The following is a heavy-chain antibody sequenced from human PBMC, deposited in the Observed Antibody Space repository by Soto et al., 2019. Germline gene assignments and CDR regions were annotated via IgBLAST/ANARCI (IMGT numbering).Heavy chain of an antibody. CDR3: ATNYGVNDAFDI. CDR2: INAGNGNT. J-gene: IGHJ3*02. D-gene: IGHD3-16*01. CDR1: GYTFTSYA. V-gene: IGHV1-3*01. Sequence: GASVKVSCKASGYTFTSYAMHWVRQAPGQRLEWTGWINAGNGNTKYSQKFQGRVTITRDTSASTAYMELSSLRSEDTAVYYCATNYGVNDAFDIWGQGTMVTVSS.